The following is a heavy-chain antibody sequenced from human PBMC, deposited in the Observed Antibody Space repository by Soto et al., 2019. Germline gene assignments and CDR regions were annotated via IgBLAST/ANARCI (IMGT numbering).Heavy chain of an antibody. CDR3: ARLIRSGMFYFDS. CDR2: ISSSGSYR. V-gene: IGHV3-11*03. CDR1: GFTFSDYY. Sequence: GGSLRLSCAASGFTFSDYYMSWIRQVPGKGLEWVSYISSSGSYRNYVDSVKGRFTISRDNAKNSLYLQMNSLRAEDTAVYYCARLIRSGMFYFDSWGQGTLVTVSS. D-gene: IGHD3-10*01. J-gene: IGHJ4*02.